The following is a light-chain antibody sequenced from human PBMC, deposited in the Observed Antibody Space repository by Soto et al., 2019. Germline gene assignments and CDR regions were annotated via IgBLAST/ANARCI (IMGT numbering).Light chain of an antibody. J-gene: IGKJ2*01. CDR3: LQDYSYPFT. CDR2: KAS. V-gene: IGKV1-12*01. CDR1: QGISSW. Sequence: DIQMTQSPSSVSASVGDRVTITCRASQGISSWLAWYQQKPGKAPKLLIYKASSLEGGVPSRFSGSGSGTDFTLTISSLQPEDSAGYYCLQDYSYPFTFGQGTKVDIK.